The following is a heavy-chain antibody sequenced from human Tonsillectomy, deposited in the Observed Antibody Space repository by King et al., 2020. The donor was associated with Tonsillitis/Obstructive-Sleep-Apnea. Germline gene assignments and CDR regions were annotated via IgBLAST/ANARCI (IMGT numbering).Heavy chain of an antibody. V-gene: IGHV4-31*03. D-gene: IGHD2-2*01. J-gene: IGHJ6*03. CDR2: IYYSGST. CDR1: GGSISSGGYY. Sequence: VQLQESGPGLVKPSQTLSLNCTVSGGSISSGGYYWSWIRQHPGKGLEWIGDIYYSGSTYYNPSLKSRVTISVDTSKNQFSLKLSSVTAADTAVYYCARTIVVPAAIGYYYYYMDVWGKGTTVTVSS. CDR3: ARTIVVPAAIGYYYYYMDV.